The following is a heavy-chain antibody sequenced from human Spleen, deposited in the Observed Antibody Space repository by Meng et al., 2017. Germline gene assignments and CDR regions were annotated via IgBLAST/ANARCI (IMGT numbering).Heavy chain of an antibody. V-gene: IGHV3-30*01. J-gene: IGHJ4*02. CDR1: GFTFSSYA. CDR2: ISYDGSNK. Sequence: GGSLRLSCAASGFTFSSYAMHWVRQAPGKGLEWVAVISYDGSNKYYADSVKGRFTISRDNSKNTLYLQMNSLRPEDTAVYYCVRDWGGLAMFDYWGQGTLVTVSS. D-gene: IGHD3-16*01. CDR3: VRDWGGLAMFDY.